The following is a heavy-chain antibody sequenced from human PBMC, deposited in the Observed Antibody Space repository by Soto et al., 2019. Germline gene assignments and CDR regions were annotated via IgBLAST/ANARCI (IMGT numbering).Heavy chain of an antibody. Sequence: PGGSLRLSCAASGFTFSSYGMHWVRQAPGKGLEWVAVISYDGSNKYYADSVKGRFTISRDNSKNTLYLQMNSLRAEDTAVYYCAKDGISQLLLYYYYYMDVWGKGTTVTVSS. J-gene: IGHJ6*03. CDR3: AKDGISQLLLYYYYYMDV. CDR1: GFTFSSYG. V-gene: IGHV3-30*18. CDR2: ISYDGSNK. D-gene: IGHD2-15*01.